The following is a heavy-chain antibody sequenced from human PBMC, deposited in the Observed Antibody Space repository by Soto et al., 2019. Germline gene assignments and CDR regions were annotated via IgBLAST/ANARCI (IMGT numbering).Heavy chain of an antibody. CDR3: ARDDIAAAGTYYYYGMDV. Sequence: GGSLRLSCAASGFTFSSYWMSWVRQAPGKGLEWLANIKQDGSEKYYVDSVKCRFTISRDNAKNSLYLQMNSLRAEDTAVYYCARDDIAAAGTYYYYGMDVWGQGTTVTVSS. CDR2: IKQDGSEK. D-gene: IGHD6-13*01. CDR1: GFTFSSYW. J-gene: IGHJ6*02. V-gene: IGHV3-7*01.